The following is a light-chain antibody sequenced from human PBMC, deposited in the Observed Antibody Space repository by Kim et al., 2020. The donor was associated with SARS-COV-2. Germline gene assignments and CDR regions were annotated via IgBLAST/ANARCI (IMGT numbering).Light chain of an antibody. J-gene: IGKJ4*01. CDR3: QQYNDWLT. V-gene: IGKV3-15*01. CDR1: QSIRSN. Sequence: SVSPGERVILSCRASQSIRSNLAWYQQKPGQTPRLLIYGASTRATGIPARFSGSGSGTEFTLTISSLQSEDFAVYYCQQYNDWLTFGGGTKVDIK. CDR2: GAS.